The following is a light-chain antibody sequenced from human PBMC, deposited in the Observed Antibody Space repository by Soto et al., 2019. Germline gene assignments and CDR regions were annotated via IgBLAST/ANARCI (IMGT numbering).Light chain of an antibody. Sequence: IQMTQSPSTLSASVGDRVTITCRASQGISSWLAWYQQKPGKAPKLLIYDASSLESGVPSRFSGSGSGTEFTLTISSLQPDDFATYYCQQYNSYPWTFGQGTKVDI. V-gene: IGKV1-5*01. CDR2: DAS. CDR3: QQYNSYPWT. J-gene: IGKJ1*01. CDR1: QGISSW.